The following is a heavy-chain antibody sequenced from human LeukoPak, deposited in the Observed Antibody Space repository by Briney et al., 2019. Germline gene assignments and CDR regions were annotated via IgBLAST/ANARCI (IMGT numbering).Heavy chain of an antibody. J-gene: IGHJ4*02. V-gene: IGHV1-69*01. CDR2: IIPIFGTA. CDR1: GGTFSSYA. Sequence: SVKVSCKASGGTFSSYAISWVRQAPGQGLEWMGGIIPIFGTANYAQKFQGRVTITADESTSTAYMELSSLRSEDTAVYYCATLQYYYDSSGYYFSYYFDYWGQGTLVTVSS. D-gene: IGHD3-22*01. CDR3: ATLQYYYDSSGYYFSYYFDY.